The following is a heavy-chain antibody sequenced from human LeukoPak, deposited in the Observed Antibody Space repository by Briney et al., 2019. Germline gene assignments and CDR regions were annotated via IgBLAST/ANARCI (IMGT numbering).Heavy chain of an antibody. CDR1: GFTFSGYA. CDR3: AKGSGSGWYGWFAP. V-gene: IGHV3-23*01. D-gene: IGHD6-19*01. CDR2: IEASGGAT. J-gene: IGHJ5*02. Sequence: GGSLRLSCAASGFTFSGYAMYWVRRAPGKGLEWVSSIEASGGATYYADSVKGRFIISRDNSKYTFYLQMNSLRAEDTALYYCAKGSGSGWYGWFAPWGQGTLVTVSS.